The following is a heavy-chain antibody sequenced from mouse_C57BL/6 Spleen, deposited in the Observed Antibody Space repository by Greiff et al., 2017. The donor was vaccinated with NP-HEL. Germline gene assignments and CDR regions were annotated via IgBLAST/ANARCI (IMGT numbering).Heavy chain of an antibody. CDR2: IYPRDGST. CDR1: GYTFTSYD. D-gene: IGHD2-1*01. V-gene: IGHV1-85*01. CDR3: AREGEVTTGAYYAMDY. Sequence: VQLQQSGPELVKPGASVKLSCKASGYTFTSYDINWVKQRPGQGLEWIGWIYPRDGSTKYNEKFKGKGTLTVDTSSSTAYMELHSLTSEDSAVYCCAREGEVTTGAYYAMDYWGQGTSVTVSS. J-gene: IGHJ4*01.